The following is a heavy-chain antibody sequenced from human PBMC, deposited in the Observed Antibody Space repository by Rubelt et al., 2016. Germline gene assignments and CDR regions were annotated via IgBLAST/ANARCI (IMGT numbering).Heavy chain of an antibody. D-gene: IGHD3-10*01. CDR3: ARSYYYGSGTYFWFFDL. Sequence: QVQLQESGPGLVKPSETLSLTCAVSGGSISSYYWSWIRQPPGKGLEWIGYVYYSGSTNYNPSLKSRVTISVDTSRNQFSLKLSSVTAADTAVYYCARSYYYGSGTYFWFFDLWGRGTLVTVSS. V-gene: IGHV4-59*08. CDR1: GGSISSYY. J-gene: IGHJ2*01. CDR2: VYYSGST.